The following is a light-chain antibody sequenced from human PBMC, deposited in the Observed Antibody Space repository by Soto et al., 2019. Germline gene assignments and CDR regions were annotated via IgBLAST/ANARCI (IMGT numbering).Light chain of an antibody. J-gene: IGLJ3*02. V-gene: IGLV2-14*01. Sequence: QSVLTQPASVSGSPGQSITISCTGTSSDVGGYNSVSWYQHHPGEAPKLMIYEVSNRPSGVSNRFSGSKSGNTASLTISGLQAEDEADYYCSSYTTSGSFEVFGGGTKLTVL. CDR2: EVS. CDR1: SSDVGGYNS. CDR3: SSYTTSGSFEV.